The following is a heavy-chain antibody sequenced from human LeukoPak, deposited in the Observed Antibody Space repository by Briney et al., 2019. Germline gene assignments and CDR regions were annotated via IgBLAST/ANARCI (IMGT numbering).Heavy chain of an antibody. D-gene: IGHD3-22*01. V-gene: IGHV3-23*01. J-gene: IGHJ3*01. Sequence: PGGSLRLSCAASGFTFSSYAMSWVRQAPGKGLEWVSAISGNGGTTYYADSVKGRFTISRDNSKNTLYLQMDSLRIEDTAVYYCAKGGRWDYYDSSHWGQGTMVTVSS. CDR3: AKGGRWDYYDSSH. CDR2: ISGNGGTT. CDR1: GFTFSSYA.